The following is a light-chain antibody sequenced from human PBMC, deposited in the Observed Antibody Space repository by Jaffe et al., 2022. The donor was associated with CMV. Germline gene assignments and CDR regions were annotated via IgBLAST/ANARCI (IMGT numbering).Light chain of an antibody. CDR3: CAFAGSATLGV. Sequence: QSALTQPASVAGSHGQSITISCTGTSSDIGSYNLVSWYQQHPGKAPKLMIFEVSKRPSGVSNRFSGSKSGNTASLTVSGLQAEDEADYFCCAFAGSATLGVFGTGTKVTVL. J-gene: IGLJ1*01. CDR1: SSDIGSYNL. V-gene: IGLV2-23*02. CDR2: EVS.